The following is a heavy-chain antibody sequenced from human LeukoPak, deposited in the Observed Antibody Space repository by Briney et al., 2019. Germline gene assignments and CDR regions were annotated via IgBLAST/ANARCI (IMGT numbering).Heavy chain of an antibody. CDR3: AISPEFDN. V-gene: IGHV3-74*01. CDR2: INSDGSNT. Sequence: GGSLRLSCAASGFTVSSNYMSWVRQAPGEGLVWVSRINSDGSNTNYADSVKGRFTISRDNAKNTLYLQMNSLRAEDTAVYYCAISPEFDNWGQGTLVTVSS. CDR1: GFTVSSNY. D-gene: IGHD1-14*01. J-gene: IGHJ4*02.